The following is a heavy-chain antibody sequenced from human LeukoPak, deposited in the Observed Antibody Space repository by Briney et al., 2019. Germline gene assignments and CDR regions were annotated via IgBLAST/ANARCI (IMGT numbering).Heavy chain of an antibody. V-gene: IGHV3-9*01. J-gene: IGHJ3*02. Sequence: GGSLRLSCAASGFTFDDYAMHWVRQAPGKGLEWVSGISWNRCSIGYAGSVKGRFTISRDNAKNSLYLQMNSLRAEDTALYYCASSYYYNSSGYYYGRAFDIWGQGTMVTVSS. CDR1: GFTFDDYA. CDR3: ASSYYYNSSGYYYGRAFDI. D-gene: IGHD3-22*01. CDR2: ISWNRCSI.